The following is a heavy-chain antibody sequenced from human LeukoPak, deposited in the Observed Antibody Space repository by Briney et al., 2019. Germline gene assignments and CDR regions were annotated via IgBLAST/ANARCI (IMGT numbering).Heavy chain of an antibody. CDR2: IKQDGSEK. CDR1: GFTFSSYW. D-gene: IGHD2-15*01. Sequence: GGSLRLSCAASGFTFSSYWMSWVRQAPGKGLEWVANIKQDGSEKYYVDSVKGRFTISRDNAKNSLYLQMNSLRAEDTAVYYCARPTRDPRIYCSGGSCLGAFDIWGQGTMVTVSS. CDR3: ARPTRDPRIYCSGGSCLGAFDI. V-gene: IGHV3-7*01. J-gene: IGHJ3*02.